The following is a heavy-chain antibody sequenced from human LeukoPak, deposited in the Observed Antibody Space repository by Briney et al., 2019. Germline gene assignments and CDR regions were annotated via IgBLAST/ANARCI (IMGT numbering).Heavy chain of an antibody. Sequence: ASVKVSCKASGYTFTSYGISWVRQAPGQGLEWMGWISAYNGNTNYAQKLQGRVTMTTDASTSTAYMELRSLRSDDTAVYYCAASNWGNWFDPWGQGTLVTVSS. J-gene: IGHJ5*02. CDR2: ISAYNGNT. D-gene: IGHD7-27*01. V-gene: IGHV1-18*01. CDR1: GYTFTSYG. CDR3: AASNWGNWFDP.